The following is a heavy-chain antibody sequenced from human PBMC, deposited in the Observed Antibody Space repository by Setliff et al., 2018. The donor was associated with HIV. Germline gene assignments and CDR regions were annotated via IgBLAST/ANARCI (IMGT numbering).Heavy chain of an antibody. CDR3: ARDFVTGSYFLQ. V-gene: IGHV4-61*02. D-gene: IGHD1-26*01. CDR1: GGSIFSGSYY. Sequence: PSETLSLTCTVSGGSIFSGSYYWSWIRQPAGKGLEWIGRIYTSGSTNYNPSLKSRVTISVDTSKNQFSLKLSSVTAADTAVYYCARDFVTGSYFLQWGQGTLVTVSS. CDR2: IYTSGST. J-gene: IGHJ1*01.